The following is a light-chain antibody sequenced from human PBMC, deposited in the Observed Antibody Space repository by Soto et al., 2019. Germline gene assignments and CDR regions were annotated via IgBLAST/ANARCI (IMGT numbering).Light chain of an antibody. V-gene: IGKV3-11*01. CDR1: QSVSSY. J-gene: IGKJ4*01. CDR3: QQRSNWPPL. Sequence: EIVLTQSPATLSLSPGERATLSCRASQSVSSYLAWYQQKPGQAPRLLIYDASNRATGIPARFSGSGSGTDFTLTIRSLEPEDFAVYYCQQRSNWPPLFGGGTKVEIK. CDR2: DAS.